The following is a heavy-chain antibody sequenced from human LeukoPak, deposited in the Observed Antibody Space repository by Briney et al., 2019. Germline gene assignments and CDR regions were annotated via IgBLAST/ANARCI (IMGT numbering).Heavy chain of an antibody. J-gene: IGHJ4*02. Sequence: VASVKVSCKASGYTFTSYGISWVRQAPGQGLEWMGWINPNSGGTNYAQKFQGRVTMTRDTSISTAYMELSRLRSDDTAVYYCAREFVSSGWPAGADYWGQGTLVTVSS. CDR1: GYTFTSYG. CDR2: INPNSGGT. V-gene: IGHV1-2*02. D-gene: IGHD6-19*01. CDR3: AREFVSSGWPAGADY.